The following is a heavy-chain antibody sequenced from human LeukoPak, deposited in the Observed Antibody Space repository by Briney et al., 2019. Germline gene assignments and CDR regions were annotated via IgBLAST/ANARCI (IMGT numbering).Heavy chain of an antibody. J-gene: IGHJ4*02. V-gene: IGHV3-48*03. D-gene: IGHD2-2*01. CDR2: ISSSGSYI. CDR1: GFTLSSYE. CDR3: AREYCSSTSCSLIDY. Sequence: GGSLRLSCAASGFTLSSYEMTWVRQAPGKGLEWVSYISSSGSYIYYADSVKGRFTISRDNAKHSLYLQMNSLRAEDTAVYYCAREYCSSTSCSLIDYWGQGTLVTVSS.